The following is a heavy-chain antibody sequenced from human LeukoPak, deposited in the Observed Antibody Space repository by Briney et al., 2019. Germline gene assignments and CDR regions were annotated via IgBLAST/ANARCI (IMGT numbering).Heavy chain of an antibody. CDR1: GYTFTGYY. V-gene: IGHV1-2*02. CDR2: INPNSGGT. Sequence: GASVKVSCKASGYTFTGYYMHWVRQAPGQGLEWMGWINPNSGGTNYAQKFQGRVTMTRDTSISTAYMELSRQRSDDTAVYYCARVYYLGLMVYAKYNWFDPWGQGTLVTVSS. D-gene: IGHD2-8*01. CDR3: ARVYYLGLMVYAKYNWFDP. J-gene: IGHJ5*02.